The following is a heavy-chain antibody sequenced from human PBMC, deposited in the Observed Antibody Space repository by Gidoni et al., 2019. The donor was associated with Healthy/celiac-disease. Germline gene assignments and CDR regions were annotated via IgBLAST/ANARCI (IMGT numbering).Heavy chain of an antibody. J-gene: IGHJ6*02. CDR2: ITGTQGYT. CDR1: GFPFSFNSYG. Sequence: EVQLLESGGGVAQPGGSLTLPCVASGFPFSFNSYGLSWVRQAPGKGLEWVSAITGTQGYTYYADSVKGRFSISRDDSKNTVFLQVSNLRADDTAVYFCANSGRGFGSGNAYGMDVWGQGTTVIVSS. D-gene: IGHD1-1*01. CDR3: ANSGRGFGSGNAYGMDV. V-gene: IGHV3-23*01.